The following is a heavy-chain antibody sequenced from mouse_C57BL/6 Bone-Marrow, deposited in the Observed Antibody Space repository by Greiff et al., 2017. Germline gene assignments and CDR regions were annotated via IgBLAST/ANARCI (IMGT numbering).Heavy chain of an antibody. CDR3: ARFYYDYSLFAY. V-gene: IGHV5-6*01. D-gene: IGHD2-4*01. Sequence: EVQLVESGGDLVKPGGSLKLSCAASGFTFSSYGMSWVRQTPDKRLEWVATISSGGSYTYYPDSVKGRFTISRDNAKNTLYLQMSSLTSEYTAMYYCARFYYDYSLFAYGGQGTLVTVSA. J-gene: IGHJ3*01. CDR2: ISSGGSYT. CDR1: GFTFSSYG.